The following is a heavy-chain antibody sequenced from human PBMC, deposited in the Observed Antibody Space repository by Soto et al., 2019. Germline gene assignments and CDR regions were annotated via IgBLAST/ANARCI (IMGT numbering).Heavy chain of an antibody. V-gene: IGHV1-69*12. Sequence: QVQLVQSGAEVKKPGSSVKVSCKASGGTFSSYAISWVRQAPGQGLEWMGGIIPIFGTANYAQKFQGRVTITANDTTRXAYMELSSLRSEDTAVYYCARQGAALRDYYYGMDVWGQGTTVTVSS. D-gene: IGHD6-25*01. CDR3: ARQGAALRDYYYGMDV. CDR2: IIPIFGTA. CDR1: GGTFSSYA. J-gene: IGHJ6*02.